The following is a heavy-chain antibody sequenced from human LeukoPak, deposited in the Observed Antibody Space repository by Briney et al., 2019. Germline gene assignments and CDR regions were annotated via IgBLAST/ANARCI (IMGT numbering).Heavy chain of an antibody. CDR1: GGSIGSTSYY. Sequence: SETLSLTCTVSGGSIGSTSYYWGWIRQPPGKGLEWIGSIYYSGSTYYNPSLKSRVTISVDTSKNQFSLKLSSVTAADTAVYYCGRLFYDFWSGQYYYYMDVWGKGTTVTVSS. V-gene: IGHV4-39*01. J-gene: IGHJ6*03. D-gene: IGHD3-3*01. CDR2: IYYSGST. CDR3: GRLFYDFWSGQYYYYMDV.